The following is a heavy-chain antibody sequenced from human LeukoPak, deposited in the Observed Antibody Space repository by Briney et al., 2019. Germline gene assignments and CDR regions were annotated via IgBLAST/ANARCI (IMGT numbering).Heavy chain of an antibody. Sequence: KVSCKASGYTFTSYAMHWVRQAPGQRLEWMGWINAGNGNTKYSQKFQGRVTITRDTSASTAYMELSSLRSEDTAVYYCARDRDRYYDSSGYGYWGQGTLVTVSS. V-gene: IGHV1-3*01. CDR1: GYTFTSYA. J-gene: IGHJ4*02. CDR3: ARDRDRYYDSSGYGY. CDR2: INAGNGNT. D-gene: IGHD3-22*01.